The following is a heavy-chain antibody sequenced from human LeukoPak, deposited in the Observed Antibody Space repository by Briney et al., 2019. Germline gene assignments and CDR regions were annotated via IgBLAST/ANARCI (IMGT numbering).Heavy chain of an antibody. Sequence: GGSLRLSCAASGFTFSSYAMSWVRQAPGKGLEWVSAISGSGGSTYYADSVKGRFTISRDNSKNTLYLQMNSLRAEDTAVYYCARDSRFKLYYYDSSGIDIWGQGTMVTVSS. CDR3: ARDSRFKLYYYDSSGIDI. J-gene: IGHJ3*02. CDR1: GFTFSSYA. CDR2: ISGSGGST. D-gene: IGHD3-22*01. V-gene: IGHV3-23*01.